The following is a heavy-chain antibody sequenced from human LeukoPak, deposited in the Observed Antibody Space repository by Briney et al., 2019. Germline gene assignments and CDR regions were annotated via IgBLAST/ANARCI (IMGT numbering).Heavy chain of an antibody. J-gene: IGHJ3*02. D-gene: IGHD1-7*01. Sequence: GGSLRLSCGASGFTFSSYGMHWVRQAPGKGLEWVAFIRYDGSNKYYADSVKGRFTISRDNAKNTLYLQMNSLRAEDTAVYYCARTTSMTYVGDAFDIWGQGTMVSVSS. V-gene: IGHV3-30*02. CDR1: GFTFSSYG. CDR3: ARTTSMTYVGDAFDI. CDR2: IRYDGSNK.